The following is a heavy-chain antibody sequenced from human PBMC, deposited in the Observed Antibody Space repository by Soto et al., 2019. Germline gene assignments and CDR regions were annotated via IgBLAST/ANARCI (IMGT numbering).Heavy chain of an antibody. CDR2: IIPMLDIV. Sequence: ASVKVSCKASGDTFDSHGITWVRQAPGQGLEWMGRIIPMLDIVNYAQRFQGRVTITADKSTSTAYMELSSLRSEDTAVYYCARDERYCSSKTCYRVSSYWGQGSLDTFSS. CDR1: GDTFDSHG. J-gene: IGHJ4*02. CDR3: ARDERYCSSKTCYRVSSY. D-gene: IGHD2-2*01. V-gene: IGHV1-69*04.